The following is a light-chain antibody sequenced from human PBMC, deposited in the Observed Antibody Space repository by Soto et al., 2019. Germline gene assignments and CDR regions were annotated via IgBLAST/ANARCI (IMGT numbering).Light chain of an antibody. Sequence: EIVLTQSPGTLALSPGERAALSCRASESVSRSFLAWYQQKPGQAPRLLIYGASTRATDIPHRFSDSGSGTDFTLTISRLEPEDFAVYYCQQYGSSPQTFGQGTKVEIK. CDR3: QQYGSSPQT. CDR1: ESVSRSF. V-gene: IGKV3-20*01. CDR2: GAS. J-gene: IGKJ1*01.